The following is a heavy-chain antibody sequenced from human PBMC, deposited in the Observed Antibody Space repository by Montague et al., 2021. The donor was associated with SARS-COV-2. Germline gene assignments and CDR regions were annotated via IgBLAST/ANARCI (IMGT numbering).Heavy chain of an antibody. CDR1: GGSFSTYS. D-gene: IGHD3-10*01. V-gene: IGHV4-34*01. CDR3: ARLGDGVVPSPILGVGPYYSYYYMDV. Sequence: SETLSLTCAVHGGSFSTYSWNWIRQSPGKGLEWIGEIHHGGSTNYNPSLKSRVTISADTSKNQFSLKLTSVAAADTAVYYCARLGDGVVPSPILGVGPYYSYYYMDVWGKGTTVTVSS. J-gene: IGHJ6*03. CDR2: IHHGGST.